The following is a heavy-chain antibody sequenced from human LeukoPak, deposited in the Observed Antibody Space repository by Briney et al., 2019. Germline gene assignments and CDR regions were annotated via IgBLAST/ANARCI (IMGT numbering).Heavy chain of an antibody. CDR2: IYYTGST. D-gene: IGHD1-14*01. Sequence: NTSETLSLTCRVSGASISSSSHYWGWIRQPPGKGLEWIGNIYYTGSTYYTASLKSRVSISVDTSKNQVSLKLRSVTAADTAVYYCARTGGGVGWFGTIDSWGQGTLVTVSS. CDR3: ARTGGGVGWFGTIDS. J-gene: IGHJ4*02. CDR1: GASISSSSHY. V-gene: IGHV4-39*01.